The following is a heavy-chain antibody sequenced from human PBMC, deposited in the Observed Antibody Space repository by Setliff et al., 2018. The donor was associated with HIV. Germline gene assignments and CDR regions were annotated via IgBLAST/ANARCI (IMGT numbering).Heavy chain of an antibody. Sequence: SETLSLTCTVSGGSISSYYWSWIRQPAGKGLEWIGRFYTSGSTNYNPSLKSRVTMSVDTSKNQFSLKARYVTAADTAIYYCAREIWGQVAHVPYGMDVWGQGTTVTVSS. V-gene: IGHV4-4*07. CDR1: GGSISSYY. CDR2: FYTSGST. J-gene: IGHJ6*02. CDR3: AREIWGQVAHVPYGMDV. D-gene: IGHD5-12*01.